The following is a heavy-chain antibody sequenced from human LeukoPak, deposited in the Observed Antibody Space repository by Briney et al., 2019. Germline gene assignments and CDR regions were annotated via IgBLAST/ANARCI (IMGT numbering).Heavy chain of an antibody. CDR3: ARDSRYHDFRSGYVDY. CDR2: VYAGGNT. Sequence: PSETLSLTCTVSGGSITFYYWTWIRQSAGKGLEWIGRVYAGGNTNYNPSLKSRTTLSIDTSKNEFSLMLTSVTAADTAIYYCARDSRYHDFRSGYVDYWGQGILVTVSS. CDR1: GGSITFYY. V-gene: IGHV4-4*07. J-gene: IGHJ4*02. D-gene: IGHD3-3*01.